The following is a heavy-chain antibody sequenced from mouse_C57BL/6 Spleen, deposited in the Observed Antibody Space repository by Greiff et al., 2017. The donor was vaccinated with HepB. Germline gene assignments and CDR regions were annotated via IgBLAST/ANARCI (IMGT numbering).Heavy chain of an antibody. D-gene: IGHD3-1*01. CDR2: IDPENGDT. J-gene: IGHJ2*01. CDR1: GFNIKDDY. V-gene: IGHV14-4*01. CDR3: TSGALDY. Sequence: EVQLQQSGAELVRPGASVKLSCTASGFNIKDDYMHWVKQRPEQGLEWIGWIDPENGDTEYASKFQGKATITADTSSTTAYLQLSSLTSEDTAVYYCTSGALDYWGQGTTLTVSS.